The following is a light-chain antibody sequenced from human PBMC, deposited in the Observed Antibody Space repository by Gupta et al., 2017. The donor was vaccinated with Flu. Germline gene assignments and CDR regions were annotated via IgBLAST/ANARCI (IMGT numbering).Light chain of an antibody. CDR2: GAS. J-gene: IGKJ5*01. Sequence: DIQMTQSRSSLSASVGDRVTITCRASQGIINNLAWFQQKPGKGPKSLIYGASSLQRGVPSKFSGSGSVSGTDFTLTISSLQPEDSATYFCQQYNSYPHTFGQGTQVEIK. CDR3: QQYNSYPHT. V-gene: IGKV1-16*02. CDR1: QGIINN.